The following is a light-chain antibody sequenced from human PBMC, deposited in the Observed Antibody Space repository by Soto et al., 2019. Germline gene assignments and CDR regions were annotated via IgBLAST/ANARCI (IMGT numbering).Light chain of an antibody. CDR2: KAS. CDR1: QSISSW. J-gene: IGKJ1*01. V-gene: IGKV1-5*03. Sequence: DIQMTQSPSTLSASIGDRVNITCRASQSISSWLAWYQQKPGKAPKVLIYKASNLESGVPSRFSGSGSETEFTLTISSLQPDDFATYYCQQSYSTLWTFGQGTKVDIK. CDR3: QQSYSTLWT.